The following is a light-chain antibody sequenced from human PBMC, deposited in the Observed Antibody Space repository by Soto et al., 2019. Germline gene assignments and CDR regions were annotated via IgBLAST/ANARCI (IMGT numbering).Light chain of an antibody. Sequence: EIVLTQSPGTLSLSPGERATLSCRASQTVSRSALARCQQKPGQAPRLLIYGASNRATGIPDRFSGSGSGTDFTLTISRLEPEDFEVYYCQQYGNSPFTFGGGTKVDIK. CDR3: QQYGNSPFT. CDR2: GAS. V-gene: IGKV3-20*01. CDR1: QTVSRSA. J-gene: IGKJ4*01.